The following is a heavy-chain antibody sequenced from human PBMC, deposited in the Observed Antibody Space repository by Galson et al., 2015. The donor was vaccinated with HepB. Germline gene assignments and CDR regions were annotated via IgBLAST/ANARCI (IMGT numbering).Heavy chain of an antibody. CDR2: ISSSGSYT. V-gene: IGHV3-11*06. Sequence: SLRLSCAASGFSFSDYYMSWIRQAPGKGLEWVSDISSSGSYTNYADSVKGRFTISRDNTKNSVYLQMNSLGAEDTAVYYCAKITGNWGTSAFDIWGQGTMVAVSS. CDR1: GFSFSDYY. D-gene: IGHD7-27*01. J-gene: IGHJ3*02. CDR3: AKITGNWGTSAFDI.